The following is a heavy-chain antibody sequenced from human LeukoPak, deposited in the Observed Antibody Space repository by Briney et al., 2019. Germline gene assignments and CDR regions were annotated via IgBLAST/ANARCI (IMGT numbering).Heavy chain of an antibody. V-gene: IGHV4-39*07. CDR2: IYYSGRT. CDR1: AGSISSSNYY. Sequence: PSETLALTCTVSAGSISSSNYYWGWIRQPPGKRLEWIGSIYYSGRTYYNPSLKSRVTISVDTSKNQFSLKLSSVTAADTAVYYCARFGGGIDYWGQGTLVTVSS. J-gene: IGHJ4*02. CDR3: ARFGGGIDY. D-gene: IGHD2-15*01.